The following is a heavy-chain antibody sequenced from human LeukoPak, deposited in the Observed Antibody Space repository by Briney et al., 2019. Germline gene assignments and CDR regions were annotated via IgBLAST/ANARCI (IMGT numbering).Heavy chain of an antibody. J-gene: IGHJ4*02. D-gene: IGHD2-8*01. CDR3: AARFPGVDY. V-gene: IGHV4-30-2*01. Sequence: SQTLSLTCAVSGGSISSGGYSWSWIRQPPGKGPEWIGYIYHSGSTYYNPSLKSRVTISVDRSKNQFSLKLSSVTAADTAVYYCAARFPGVDYWGQGTLVSVSS. CDR1: GGSISSGGYS. CDR2: IYHSGST.